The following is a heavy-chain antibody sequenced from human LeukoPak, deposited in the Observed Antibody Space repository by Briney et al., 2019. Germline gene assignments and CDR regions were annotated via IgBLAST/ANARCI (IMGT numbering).Heavy chain of an antibody. Sequence: GGSLRLSCAASGFTFSSYSMNWVRQAPGKGLEWVAVISYDGSNKYYADSVKGRFTISRDNSKNTLYLQMNSLRAEDTAVYYCLTRLSDGIVVAAREDAFDIRGQGTMVTVSS. CDR1: GFTFSSYS. V-gene: IGHV3-30*03. CDR3: LTRLSDGIVVAAREDAFDI. D-gene: IGHD6-19*01. CDR2: ISYDGSNK. J-gene: IGHJ3*02.